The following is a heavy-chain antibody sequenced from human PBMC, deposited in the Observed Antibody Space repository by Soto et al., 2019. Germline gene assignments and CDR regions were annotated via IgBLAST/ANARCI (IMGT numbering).Heavy chain of an antibody. J-gene: IGHJ4*02. CDR3: ARGPPLRFLERLPTGPPFDY. V-gene: IGHV1-69*06. CDR2: IIPIFGTA. D-gene: IGHD3-3*01. Sequence: GASVKVSCKASGGTFSSYAISWVRQAPGQGLEWMGGIIPIFGTANYAQKFQGRVTITADKSTSTAYMELSSLRSEDTAVYYCARGPPLRFLERLPTGPPFDYWGQGTLVTSPQ. CDR1: GGTFSSYA.